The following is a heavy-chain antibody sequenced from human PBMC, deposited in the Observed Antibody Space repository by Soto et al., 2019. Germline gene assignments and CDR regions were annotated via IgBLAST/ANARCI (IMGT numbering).Heavy chain of an antibody. D-gene: IGHD1-1*01. V-gene: IGHV4-31*03. Sequence: QVQLQESGPGLVKPSQTLSLTCTVSGGSISSGGYYWSWIRQHPGKGLEWIGYIYYSGSTYYNPSLRSRVTISVDTSKNQFSLKLSSVTAADTAVYYCAREWKGAQTPRFDPWGQGTLVTVSS. CDR1: GGSISSGGYY. CDR2: IYYSGST. J-gene: IGHJ5*02. CDR3: AREWKGAQTPRFDP.